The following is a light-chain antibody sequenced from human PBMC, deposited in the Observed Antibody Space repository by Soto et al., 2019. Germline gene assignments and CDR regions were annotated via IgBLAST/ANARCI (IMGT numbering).Light chain of an antibody. CDR1: SSDVGIFNY. CDR2: EVN. V-gene: IGLV2-8*01. Sequence: QSALTQPPSASGSPGQSVTISCTGTSSDVGIFNYVSWYQQHPDQAPKLLIFEVNKRPSGVPDRFSASKSGNTASLTVSGLQDEDEADYYCCSYAGSNTLIFGGGTKLTVL. CDR3: CSYAGSNTLI. J-gene: IGLJ2*01.